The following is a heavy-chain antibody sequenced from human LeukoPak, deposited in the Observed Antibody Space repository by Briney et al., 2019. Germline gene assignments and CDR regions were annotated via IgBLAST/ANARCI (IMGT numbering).Heavy chain of an antibody. CDR1: AFTVRTNY. J-gene: IGHJ3*02. V-gene: IGHV3-66*01. Sequence: GRTLRLSRGASAFTVRTNYMIWVPHAPGKGLEGGSLYGDGSTYYADSEKGRVNISGDNSKKPVVLQMHSLRAEDTGLYYCARINYRDFSIWGQGTMVPVSS. D-gene: IGHD3-3*01. CDR2: YGDGST. CDR3: ARINYRDFSI.